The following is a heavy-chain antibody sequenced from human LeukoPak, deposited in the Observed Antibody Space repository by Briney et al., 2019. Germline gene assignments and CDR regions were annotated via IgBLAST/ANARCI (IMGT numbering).Heavy chain of an antibody. D-gene: IGHD3-10*02. CDR1: GFTFRSYE. CDR2: IDSSASTK. CDR3: TRVLVTMSH. Sequence: GGSLRLSCAAPGFTFRSYEMNWVRLAPGKGLEWVSFIDSSASTKYYADSVKGRFTISRDNAKNSLHLQMNSLRVEDTAVYYCTRVLVTMSHWGQGTLVTVSS. J-gene: IGHJ4*02. V-gene: IGHV3-48*03.